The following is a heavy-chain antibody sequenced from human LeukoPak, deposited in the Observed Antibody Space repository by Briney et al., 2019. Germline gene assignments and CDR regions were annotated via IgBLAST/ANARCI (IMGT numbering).Heavy chain of an antibody. CDR1: GFTCGDYA. CDR3: SRNYVSGSYAFDI. Sequence: GGSLRRSCTGSGFTCGDYAMSWVRQAPGKGREGVGFIRSKAYGGTTEYAASVKGRFTISRDDSKSIAYLQMNSLEIEDTAVYYCSRNYVSGSYAFDIWGQGTMVTVSS. D-gene: IGHD3-10*01. J-gene: IGHJ3*02. V-gene: IGHV3-49*04. CDR2: IRSKAYGGTT.